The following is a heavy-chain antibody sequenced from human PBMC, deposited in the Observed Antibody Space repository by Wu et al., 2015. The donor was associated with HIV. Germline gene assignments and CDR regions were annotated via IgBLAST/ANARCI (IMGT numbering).Heavy chain of an antibody. Sequence: QVQLVQSGAEVKKPGASVKVSCKASGYTFTSYGISWVRQAPGQGLEWMGWINPNSGGTNYAQKFQGRVTMTRDTSISTAYMELSRLRPDDTAVYFCARDFSGYYYYMDVWGKGTTVTVSS. V-gene: IGHV1-2*02. CDR2: INPNSGGT. CDR3: ARDFSGYYYYMDV. CDR1: GYTFTSYG. J-gene: IGHJ6*03. D-gene: IGHD3-10*01.